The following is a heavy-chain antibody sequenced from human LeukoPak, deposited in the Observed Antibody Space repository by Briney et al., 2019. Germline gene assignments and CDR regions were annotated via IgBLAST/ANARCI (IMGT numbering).Heavy chain of an antibody. V-gene: IGHV3-23*01. CDR1: GFTFSSYA. CDR2: IGGSGGST. J-gene: IGHJ4*02. D-gene: IGHD3-10*01. CDR3: ARDRGVRGDFDY. Sequence: GGSLRLSCAASGFTFSSYAMSWVRQAPGKGLEWVSAIGGSGGSTYYADSVKGRFTISRDNSKNTLYLQMNSLRAEDTAVYYCARDRGVRGDFDYWGQGTLVTVSS.